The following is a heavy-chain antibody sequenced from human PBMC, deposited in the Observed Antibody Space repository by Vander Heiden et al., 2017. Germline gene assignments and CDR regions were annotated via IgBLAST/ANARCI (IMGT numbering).Heavy chain of an antibody. V-gene: IGHV4-59*01. CDR3: ARGGGAFDI. CDR2: IYYSGGT. Sequence: QVQLQESGPGLVKPSETLSLTCTVSGGSISSYYWSWIRQPPGKGLGWIGYIYYSGGTNYNPSLKSRVTISVDTSKNQFSLKLSSVTAADTAVYYCARGGGAFDIWGQGTMVTVFS. J-gene: IGHJ3*02. CDR1: GGSISSYY.